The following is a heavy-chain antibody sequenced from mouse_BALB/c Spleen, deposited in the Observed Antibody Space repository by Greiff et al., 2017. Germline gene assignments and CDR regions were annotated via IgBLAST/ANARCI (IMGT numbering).Heavy chain of an antibody. CDR3: VRERFDYAWFAY. D-gene: IGHD2-4*01. CDR1: GFTFNTNA. V-gene: IGHV10S3*01. CDR2: IRSKSNNYAT. Sequence: GGGLVQPKGSLKLSCAASGFTFNTNAMNWVRQAPGKGLEWVARIRSKSNNYATYYADSVKDRFTISRDDSQSMLYLQMNNLKTEDTAMYYCVRERFDYAWFAYWGQGTLVTVSA. J-gene: IGHJ3*01.